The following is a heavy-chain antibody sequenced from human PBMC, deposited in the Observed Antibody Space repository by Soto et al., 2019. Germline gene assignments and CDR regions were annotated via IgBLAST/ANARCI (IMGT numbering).Heavy chain of an antibody. Sequence: SETLSLTCTVSGGSISSHYWSWVRQSPGKGLEWIGHIYYRGSTSYNPSLRSRSTISVDTSNNQFSLKLNSVTTADTAVYYCARDGREASGMDVWGQGTKVTVSS. CDR1: GGSISSHY. CDR2: IYYRGST. CDR3: ARDGREASGMDV. V-gene: IGHV4-59*11. J-gene: IGHJ6*02. D-gene: IGHD1-26*01.